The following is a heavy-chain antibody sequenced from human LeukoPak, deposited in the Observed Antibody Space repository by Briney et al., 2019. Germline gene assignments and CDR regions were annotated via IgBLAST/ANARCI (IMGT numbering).Heavy chain of an antibody. CDR3: ARGTRGVIIS. CDR1: GYSFTGYY. Sequence: ASVRVSCKASGYSFTGYYIHWVRQAPGQGLEWMGWINPNSGGTNYAQKLQGRVTMTTDTSTSTAYMELRSLRSDDTAVYYCARGTRGVIISWGQGTLVTVSS. CDR2: INPNSGGT. V-gene: IGHV1-2*02. J-gene: IGHJ4*02. D-gene: IGHD3-10*01.